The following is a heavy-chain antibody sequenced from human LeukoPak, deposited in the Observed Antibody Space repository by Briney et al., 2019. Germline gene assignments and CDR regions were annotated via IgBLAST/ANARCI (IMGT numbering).Heavy chain of an antibody. J-gene: IGHJ5*02. V-gene: IGHV4-39*01. CDR3: ARGSWSPNWFDP. CDR2: IYYSGST. D-gene: IGHD3-3*01. Sequence: SETLSLTCTVSGGSISSSGYYWGWIRQPPGKGLEWIGSIYYSGSTYYNPSLKSRVTISVDTSKNQFSLKLSSVTAADTAVYYCARGSWSPNWFDPWGQGTLVTVSS. CDR1: GGSISSSGYY.